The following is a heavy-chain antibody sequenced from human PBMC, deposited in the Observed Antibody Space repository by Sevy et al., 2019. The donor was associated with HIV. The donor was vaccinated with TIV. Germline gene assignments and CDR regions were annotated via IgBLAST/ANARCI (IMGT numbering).Heavy chain of an antibody. CDR3: VREVGHLMRIDY. J-gene: IGHJ4*02. V-gene: IGHV4-4*02. Sequence: SETLSLTCAVSGDSISSDSWWTWVRQSPEKGLEWIGESYHDGGTNYNPSLWGRATISVDMSKNQFSLDLTSVTAADTAVYYCVREVGHLMRIDYWGQGTLVTVSS. CDR1: GDSISSDSW. CDR2: SYHDGGT.